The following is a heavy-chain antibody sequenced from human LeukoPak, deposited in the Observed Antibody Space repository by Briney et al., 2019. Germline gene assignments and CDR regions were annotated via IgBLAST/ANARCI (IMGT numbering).Heavy chain of an antibody. CDR2: IYYSGST. Sequence: NPSETLSLTCTVSGGSISSSSYYWGWLRQPPGKGLEWIGSIYYSGSTYYNPSLKSRVIISVDTSKNQFSLKLSSETAADTAVYYCARHSSMRSPITPWGQGTLVTVSS. V-gene: IGHV4-39*01. J-gene: IGHJ5*02. D-gene: IGHD3-22*01. CDR3: ARHSSMRSPITP. CDR1: GGSISSSSYY.